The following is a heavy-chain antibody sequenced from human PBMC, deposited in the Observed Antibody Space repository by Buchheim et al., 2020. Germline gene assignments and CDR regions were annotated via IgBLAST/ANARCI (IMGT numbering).Heavy chain of an antibody. D-gene: IGHD4-23*01. Sequence: EVQLWESGGGLVQPGGSLRLSCTASGFTFRKYAMSWVRQAPGKGLEWVSAISVGGGSTYYADSVKGRFTISRDNSQNTLFLQMSSLRVDDTAVYYCAKAVEYGGNSYYYYGMDVWGQGTT. CDR3: AKAVEYGGNSYYYYGMDV. CDR2: ISVGGGST. J-gene: IGHJ6*02. V-gene: IGHV3-23*01. CDR1: GFTFRKYA.